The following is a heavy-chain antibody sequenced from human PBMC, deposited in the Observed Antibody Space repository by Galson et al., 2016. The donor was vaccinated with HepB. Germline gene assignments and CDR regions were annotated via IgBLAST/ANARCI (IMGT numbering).Heavy chain of an antibody. CDR3: AREFQYESRGFAYKRPFDH. Sequence: SLRLSCAASGFSVSEFYLIWVRQAPGGGLEWISTIYNTGSTHYADSVRGRFTFSRDNSKNTLYLQMSSLRADDTAVYYCAREFQYESRGFAYKRPFDHWGQGTLVTVSS. CDR2: IYNTGST. V-gene: IGHV3-53*01. J-gene: IGHJ4*02. CDR1: GFSVSEFY. D-gene: IGHD3-22*01.